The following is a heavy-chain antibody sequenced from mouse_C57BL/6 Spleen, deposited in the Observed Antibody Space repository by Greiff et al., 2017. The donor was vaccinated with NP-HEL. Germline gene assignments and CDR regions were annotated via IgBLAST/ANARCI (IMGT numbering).Heavy chain of an antibody. V-gene: IGHV1-78*01. CDR3: AREAPYYYGSSYAMDY. Sequence: VQLQQSDAELVKPGASVKISCKVSGYTFTDHTIHWMKQRPEQGLEWIGYIYPRDGSTKYNEKFKGKATLTADKSSSTAYMQLNSLTSEDSAVYFCAREAPYYYGSSYAMDYWGQGTSVTVSS. D-gene: IGHD1-1*01. J-gene: IGHJ4*01. CDR1: GYTFTDHT. CDR2: IYPRDGST.